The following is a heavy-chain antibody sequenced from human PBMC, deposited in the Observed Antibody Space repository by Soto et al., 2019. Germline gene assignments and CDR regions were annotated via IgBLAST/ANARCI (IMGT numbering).Heavy chain of an antibody. CDR1: GGTFSSYA. V-gene: IGHV1-69*06. Sequence: SVKVSCKASGGTFSSYAISWVRQAPGQGLEWMGGIIPIFGTANYAQKFQGRVTITADKSTSTAYMELSSLRSEDTAVYYCARAVLRAAAGTWNPWFDPWGQGTLVAVSS. D-gene: IGHD6-13*01. CDR2: IIPIFGTA. CDR3: ARAVLRAAAGTWNPWFDP. J-gene: IGHJ5*02.